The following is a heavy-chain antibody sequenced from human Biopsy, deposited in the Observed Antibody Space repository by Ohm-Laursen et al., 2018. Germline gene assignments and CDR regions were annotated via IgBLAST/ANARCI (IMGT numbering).Heavy chain of an antibody. D-gene: IGHD5-12*01. Sequence: PSDTLSLTCAVNGESPSGYFWNWIRQPPGKGLVWIGEINQSGSTKYNPSLKRRATLSEDSSNSQFSLRLTSVTAADTAIYYCARGSGYFKLDVWGQGTTVTVSS. CDR2: INQSGST. CDR1: GESPSGYF. CDR3: ARGSGYFKLDV. J-gene: IGHJ6*02. V-gene: IGHV4-34*01.